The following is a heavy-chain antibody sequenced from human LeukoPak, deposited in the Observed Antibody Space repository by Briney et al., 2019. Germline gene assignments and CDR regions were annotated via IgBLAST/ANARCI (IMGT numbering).Heavy chain of an antibody. Sequence: PSETLSLTCSVSSGSITSSTYYWGWVRQPPGKELEWIGSTHYSGDTSYNPSLKSRVTISIDTSRNQFSLKLTSVTAADTALYYCAVSSGSSNFEYWGQGTLVTVSS. CDR3: AVSSGSSNFEY. V-gene: IGHV4-39*01. J-gene: IGHJ4*02. CDR1: SGSITSSTYY. D-gene: IGHD1-26*01. CDR2: THYSGDT.